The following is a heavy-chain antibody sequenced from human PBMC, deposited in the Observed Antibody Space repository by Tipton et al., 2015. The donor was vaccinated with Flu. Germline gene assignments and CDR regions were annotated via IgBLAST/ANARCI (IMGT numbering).Heavy chain of an antibody. V-gene: IGHV4-59*01. J-gene: IGHJ1*01. Sequence: GLVKPSETLSLTCSVSGGSISGDYWSWIRQPPGKGLEWIANIYYTGRTEYNPSLKSRVTLSEDTSKNQFSLRLSPVTAADSAVYYCAGVEDNSAAGGSFRHWGQVTLVIVS. CDR2: IYYTGRT. CDR1: GGSISGDY. D-gene: IGHD3-22*01. CDR3: AGVEDNSAAGGSFRH.